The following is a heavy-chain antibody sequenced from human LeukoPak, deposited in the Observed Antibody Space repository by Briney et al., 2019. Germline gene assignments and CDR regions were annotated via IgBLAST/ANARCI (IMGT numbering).Heavy chain of an antibody. J-gene: IGHJ4*02. D-gene: IGHD3-3*01. V-gene: IGHV3-23*01. Sequence: PGGSLRLSCAASGFTFSSYAMSWVRQAPGKGLEWVSAISGSGGSTSYADSVKGRFTISRDNAKNTLYLQTNSLRAEDTAVYYCARELRFEDDYWGQGTLVTVSS. CDR2: ISGSGGST. CDR1: GFTFSSYA. CDR3: ARELRFEDDY.